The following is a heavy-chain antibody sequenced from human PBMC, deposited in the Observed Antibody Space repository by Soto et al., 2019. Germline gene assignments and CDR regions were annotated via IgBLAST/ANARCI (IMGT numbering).Heavy chain of an antibody. D-gene: IGHD2-21*01. CDR1: GFTFSIYA. CDR3: AKHIEGAGNWYFDL. V-gene: IGHV3-23*01. CDR2: INGRGSPT. J-gene: IGHJ2*01. Sequence: EVQLLESGGGLVQPGGSLGLSCVASGFTFSIYAMSWVRQVPGKGPEWVSVINGRGSPTFYADSAKGRFTISRDNSKNTLYLQMNSLRAEDTAIYYCAKHIEGAGNWYFDLWGRGTLVAVSS.